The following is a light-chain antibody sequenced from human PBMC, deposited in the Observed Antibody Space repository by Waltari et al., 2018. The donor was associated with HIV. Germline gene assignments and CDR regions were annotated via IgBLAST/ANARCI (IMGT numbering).Light chain of an antibody. J-gene: IGLJ1*01. CDR2: EVT. CDR1: SGDVGGYNF. CDR3: CSYTSSNTYD. V-gene: IGLV2-14*03. Sequence: PGQSITISCTGTSGDVGGYNFVSWYQQHPGKAPKLIIYEVTYRPSGVSDRFSGSKSGNTASLTISGLQAEDEADYYCCSYTSSNTYDFGTGTTVTVL.